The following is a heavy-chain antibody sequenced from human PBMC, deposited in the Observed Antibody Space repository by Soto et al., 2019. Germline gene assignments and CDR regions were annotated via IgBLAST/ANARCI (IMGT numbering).Heavy chain of an antibody. CDR3: ASTRRDGYNNYYYYYGMDV. Sequence: PSQILSLTCAISGDSGSNNSAAWNWIRQSPSRGLEWLGRTYYRSKWYNDYAVSVKSRITINPDTSKNQFSLQLNSVTPEDTAVYYCASTRRDGYNNYYYYYGMDVWGQGTTVTVSS. D-gene: IGHD5-12*01. CDR2: TYYRSKWYN. V-gene: IGHV6-1*01. CDR1: GDSGSNNSAA. J-gene: IGHJ6*02.